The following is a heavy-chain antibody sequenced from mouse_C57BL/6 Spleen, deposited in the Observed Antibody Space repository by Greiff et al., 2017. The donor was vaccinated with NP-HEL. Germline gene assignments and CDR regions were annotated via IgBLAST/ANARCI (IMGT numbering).Heavy chain of an antibody. D-gene: IGHD2-5*01. V-gene: IGHV1-15*01. CDR3: TRGPPISSNYGY. J-gene: IGHJ2*01. CDR2: IDPETGGT. CDR1: GYTFTDYE. Sequence: QVQLQQSGAELVRPGASVTLSCKASGYTFTDYEMHWVKQTPVHGLEWIGAIDPETGGTAYNQKFKGKAILTADKSSSTAYMELRSLTSEDSAVYYCTRGPPISSNYGYWGQGTTLTVSS.